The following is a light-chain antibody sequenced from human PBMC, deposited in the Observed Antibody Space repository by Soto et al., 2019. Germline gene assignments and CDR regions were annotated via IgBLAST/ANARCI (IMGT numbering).Light chain of an antibody. CDR3: QQFNSYPIT. Sequence: AIQLTQSPSSLSASVGDRVTITCRASQDIRGALAWYQQTPGKAPKILIYDVSTLQSGVPSRFSGSCSGTDFSLTISSLQPEDFATYFCQQFNSYPITFGQGTRLDIK. CDR1: QDIRGA. CDR2: DVS. V-gene: IGKV1-13*02. J-gene: IGKJ5*01.